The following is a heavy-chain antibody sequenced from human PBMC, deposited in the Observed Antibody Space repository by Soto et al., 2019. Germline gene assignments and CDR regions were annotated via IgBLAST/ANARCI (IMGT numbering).Heavy chain of an antibody. CDR1: GYTFTNYD. J-gene: IGHJ4*02. Sequence: ASVKVSCKASGYTFTNYDIGWVRQAPGQGLEWMGWVGTYNGNTKYAEKFQGRVTMATDTSTNTAYMELRSLRSDDTAVYYCARDPDFGVVNPLRPGCFDYWGQGTLVTVSS. CDR2: VGTYNGNT. D-gene: IGHD3-3*01. V-gene: IGHV1-18*01. CDR3: ARDPDFGVVNPLRPGCFDY.